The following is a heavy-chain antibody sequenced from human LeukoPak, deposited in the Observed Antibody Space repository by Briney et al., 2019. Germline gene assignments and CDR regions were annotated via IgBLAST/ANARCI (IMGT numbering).Heavy chain of an antibody. CDR3: ARHSPYGDYFDY. CDR2: ICYSGST. V-gene: IGHV4-59*08. D-gene: IGHD4-17*01. J-gene: IGHJ4*02. CDR1: GGSIFSYY. Sequence: PSETLSLTCTVSGGSIFSYYWSWIRQPPGRGLEWIGHICYSGSTYYNPSLKSRVTISVDTSKNQFTLKLSSVTAADTAVYYCARHSPYGDYFDYWGQGTLVTVSS.